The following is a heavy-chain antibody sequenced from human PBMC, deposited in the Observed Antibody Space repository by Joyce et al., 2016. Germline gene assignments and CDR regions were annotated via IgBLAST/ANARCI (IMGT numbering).Heavy chain of an antibody. CDR3: GSVFEY. CDR1: GFTFTDYW. Sequence: EVQLVESGGGLLQPGGSLRLSCAASGFTFTDYWMHWVRQAPGKGLVWVVRVDSDGSGTSYADSVKGRFTISRDNAENMVHLQMNSLRTEDTAVYFCGSVFEYWGRGALVTVSS. V-gene: IGHV3-74*01. J-gene: IGHJ4*02. CDR2: VDSDGSGT.